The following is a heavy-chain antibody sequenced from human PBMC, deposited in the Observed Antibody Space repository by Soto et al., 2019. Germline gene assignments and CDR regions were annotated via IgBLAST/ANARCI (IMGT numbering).Heavy chain of an antibody. J-gene: IGHJ6*02. CDR3: ARSGITMVRGVIGYYYYYGMDV. D-gene: IGHD3-10*01. V-gene: IGHV1-8*01. CDR1: GYTFTSYD. CDR2: MNPNSGNT. Sequence: QVQLVQSGAEVKKPGASVKVSCKASGYTFTSYDINWVRQATGQGLEWMGWMNPNSGNTGYAQKFRGRVTMTRNTSISTAYMELSSLRSEDTAVYYCARSGITMVRGVIGYYYYYGMDVWGQGTTVTVSS.